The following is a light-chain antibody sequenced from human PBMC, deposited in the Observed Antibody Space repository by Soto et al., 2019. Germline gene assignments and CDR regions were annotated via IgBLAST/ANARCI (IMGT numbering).Light chain of an antibody. CDR2: GVS. J-gene: IGLJ2*01. CDR1: SSDVGGYNC. Sequence: QSVLTQPPSASGSPGQSVTISCTGTSSDVGGYNCVSWYQQHPGKAPKLMIYGVSKRPSGVPDRFSGSKSGNTASLTVSGLQAEDEADYYCSSYAGSNIPVVFGGGTKLTVL. CDR3: SSYAGSNIPVV. V-gene: IGLV2-8*01.